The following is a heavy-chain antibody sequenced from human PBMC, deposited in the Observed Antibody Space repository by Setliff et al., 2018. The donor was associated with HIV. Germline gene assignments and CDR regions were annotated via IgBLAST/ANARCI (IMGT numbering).Heavy chain of an antibody. V-gene: IGHV1-69*13. Sequence: GASVKVSCKVSDVTPSNYALNWVRQAPGQGLEWMGAIIPVFATANYAQKFQGRVTITADESTLTAYMELSSLTSEDTAVYFCARGTGSYSYFDSWGLGTLVTVS. CDR2: IIPVFATA. D-gene: IGHD1-26*01. CDR1: DVTPSNYA. J-gene: IGHJ4*02. CDR3: ARGTGSYSYFDS.